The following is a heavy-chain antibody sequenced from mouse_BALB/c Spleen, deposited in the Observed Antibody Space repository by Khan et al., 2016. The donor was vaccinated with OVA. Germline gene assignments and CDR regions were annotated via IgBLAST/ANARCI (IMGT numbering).Heavy chain of an antibody. J-gene: IGHJ2*01. D-gene: IGHD1-2*01. Sequence: EVQLQESGPGLVKPSQSLSLTCTVTGYSITSGYGWNWIRQFPGNKLEWMGYISYSGSTNYNPSLKSRISITRDTSTNQFFLQLNSVTTDDKATYYCARTARIKYWGQGTTLTVSS. CDR2: ISYSGST. V-gene: IGHV3-2*02. CDR3: ARTARIKY. CDR1: GYSITSGYG.